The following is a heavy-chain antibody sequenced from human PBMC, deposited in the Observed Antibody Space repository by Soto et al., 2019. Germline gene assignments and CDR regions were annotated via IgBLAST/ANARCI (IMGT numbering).Heavy chain of an antibody. V-gene: IGHV1-46*01. CDR3: AADIVVVPAAFYYYYYGMDV. CDR2: INPHGGST. J-gene: IGHJ6*02. Sequence: ASVKVSCKAPGDTFTSYYLNWVRQAPGQGLEWMGVINPHGGSTNYAQKCQGRVTITEDESTSTAYMELSSLRYEDTAVYYCAADIVVVPAAFYYYYYGMDVWGQGTTVTVSS. CDR1: GDTFTSYY. D-gene: IGHD2-2*01.